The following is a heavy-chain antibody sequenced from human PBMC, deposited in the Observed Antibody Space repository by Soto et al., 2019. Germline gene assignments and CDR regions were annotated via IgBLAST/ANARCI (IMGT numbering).Heavy chain of an antibody. CDR2: ISRSSTGI. V-gene: IGHV3-48*01. CDR3: ATALTWGLDL. CDR1: GFTFSLYS. Sequence: EVQLVESGGGLVQPGGSLRLSCAASGFTFSLYSMSWVRQAPGKGLEWVAYISRSSTGIHYADSVKGRFTISRDHATYPMPLPLNSLRPRATAMYFSATALTWGLDLCCQGTTVSISS. J-gene: IGHJ6*02.